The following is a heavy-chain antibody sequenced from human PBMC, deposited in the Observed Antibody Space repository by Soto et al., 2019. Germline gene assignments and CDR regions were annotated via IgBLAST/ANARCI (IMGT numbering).Heavy chain of an antibody. V-gene: IGHV4-59*01. Sequence: QVQLQESGPGLVKPSEPLSLTCTVSGGSISSYYWSWIRQPPGKGLEWIGYIYYSGSTNYNPSLKSRDTLSVDPSKNLYSLKLSSVSAADTAVYYCGRSSRWGVGKDAFDIWGQGTMVTVSS. CDR1: GGSISSYY. D-gene: IGHD3-10*01. CDR2: IYYSGST. J-gene: IGHJ3*02. CDR3: GRSSRWGVGKDAFDI.